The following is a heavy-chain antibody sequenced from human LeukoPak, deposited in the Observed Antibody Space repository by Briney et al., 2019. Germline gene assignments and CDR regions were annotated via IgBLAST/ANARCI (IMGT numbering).Heavy chain of an antibody. V-gene: IGHV3-33*03. CDR2: IWSGGRGK. D-gene: IGHD5-18*01. CDR1: RFTFSNYG. J-gene: IGHJ4*02. CDR3: AKDLFEYNYGYNPLDY. Sequence: GRSLRLSCAASRFTFSNYGMHWVRQAPGKGLEWVAVIWSGGRGKYYADSVKGRFTISRDNSKNTLFLQMNSLRAEDTAVYYCAKDLFEYNYGYNPLDYGGQGTLVIVSS.